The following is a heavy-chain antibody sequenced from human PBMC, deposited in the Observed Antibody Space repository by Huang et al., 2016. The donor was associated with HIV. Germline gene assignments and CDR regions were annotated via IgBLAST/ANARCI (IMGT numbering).Heavy chain of an antibody. CDR3: VRGWYIAALPYFDY. D-gene: IGHD6-6*01. CDR2: MNPNSGNT. V-gene: IGHV1-8*01. J-gene: IGHJ4*02. Sequence: QVQLVQSGAEVRKPGASVKVSCEASGYSFVSYDINWVRQDTGQGLEWMGWMNPNSGNTGYAQKFQGRVTMTRNTSISTAYMELSSLRSEDTAKYFCVRGWYIAALPYFDYWGQGTLVTVSS. CDR1: GYSFVSYD.